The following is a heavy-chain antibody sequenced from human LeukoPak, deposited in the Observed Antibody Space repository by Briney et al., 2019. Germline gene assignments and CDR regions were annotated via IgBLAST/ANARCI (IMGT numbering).Heavy chain of an antibody. Sequence: PGGSLRLSCAASGFTFSRHWMTWVRQAPGKGLEWVANIKHDGSEKNYVDSVKGRFTNSRDNAKNSLDLQMNSLRAGDTAVYYCATPLDYYDRSDSHQGGDWGQGTLVTVSS. CDR1: GFTFSRHW. D-gene: IGHD3-22*01. J-gene: IGHJ4*02. V-gene: IGHV3-7*03. CDR3: ATPLDYYDRSDSHQGGD. CDR2: IKHDGSEK.